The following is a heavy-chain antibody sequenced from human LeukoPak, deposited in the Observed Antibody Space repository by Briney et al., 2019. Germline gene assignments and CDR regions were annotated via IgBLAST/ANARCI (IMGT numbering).Heavy chain of an antibody. CDR2: ISTYNGDT. CDR3: ARDSGYGDYVGNP. V-gene: IGHV1-18*01. J-gene: IGHJ5*02. Sequence: GASVKVSCKSSGYTFTTYGISWGRQAPGQGLEWMGWISTYNGDTNNSQKLQDRVTMTTDTSTSTAYMEVRSLTSEDTAVYYCARDSGYGDYVGNPWGQGTLVTVSS. D-gene: IGHD4-17*01. CDR1: GYTFTTYG.